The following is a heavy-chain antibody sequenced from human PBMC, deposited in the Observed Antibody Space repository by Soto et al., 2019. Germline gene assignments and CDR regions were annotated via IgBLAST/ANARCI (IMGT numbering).Heavy chain of an antibody. D-gene: IGHD1-26*01. Sequence: QVQLVQSGAEVKKPGASVKVSCKASGYTFTGNYMHWVRQAPGQGREWMGWINPNSGGTDYAQKFQGRVTMTRDASISTVYIDLSSLTSDETAVYYCARAHFNSGFDYWGQGALVTVSS. V-gene: IGHV1-2*02. J-gene: IGHJ4*02. CDR3: ARAHFNSGFDY. CDR2: INPNSGGT. CDR1: GYTFTGNY.